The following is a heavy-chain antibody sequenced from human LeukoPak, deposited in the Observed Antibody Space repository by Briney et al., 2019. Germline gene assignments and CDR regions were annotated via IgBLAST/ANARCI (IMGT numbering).Heavy chain of an antibody. CDR3: AXXXXXRRGINSGSYS. CDR2: MNPNSGNT. D-gene: IGHD1-26*01. J-gene: IGHJ4*02. CDR1: GYTFTSYD. Sequence: GASVKVSCKASGYTFTSYDINWVRQATGQGLEWMGWMNPNSGNTGYAQKFQGRVTMTRNTSISTAYMELSSLRSEDTAVYYCAXXXXXRRGINSGSYSWGQGTLVTVSS. V-gene: IGHV1-8*01.